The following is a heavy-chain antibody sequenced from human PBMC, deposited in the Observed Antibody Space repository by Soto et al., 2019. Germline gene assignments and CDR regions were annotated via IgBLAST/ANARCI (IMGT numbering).Heavy chain of an antibody. CDR1: GFSFSSYA. V-gene: IGHV3-23*01. Sequence: GGSMRLSCVGSGFSFSSYAMNWVRQAPGQGLEWVSGISGSGGTTFYADSVKGRFTISRDNSKNTLYLQMNSLRAEDTAVYYCAKDLGYTSSWYYALHIWGQGTMVTVSS. D-gene: IGHD6-13*01. J-gene: IGHJ3*02. CDR3: AKDLGYTSSWYYALHI. CDR2: ISGSGGTT.